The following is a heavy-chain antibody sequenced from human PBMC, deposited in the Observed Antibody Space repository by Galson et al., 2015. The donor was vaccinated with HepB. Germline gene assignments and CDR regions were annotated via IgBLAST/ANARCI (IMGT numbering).Heavy chain of an antibody. Sequence: TLSLTCTVSGGSISSNDYYWSWVRQHPARGLEWIGNIYYSGSTFYNPSLRSRFTMSVDTSRNQFSLNMRSMTAADTALYYCARVDRGTSSWYFDLWGRGTLVTVSS. J-gene: IGHJ2*01. CDR2: IYYSGST. CDR3: ARVDRGTSSWYFDL. CDR1: GGSISSNDYY. D-gene: IGHD3-16*01. V-gene: IGHV4-30-4*01.